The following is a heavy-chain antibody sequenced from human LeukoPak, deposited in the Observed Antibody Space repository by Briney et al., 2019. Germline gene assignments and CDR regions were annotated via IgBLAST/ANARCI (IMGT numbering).Heavy chain of an antibody. V-gene: IGHV1-3*01. J-gene: IGHJ4*02. CDR3: AREDGSGWPYFDY. CDR2: INAANGDT. Sequence: GASVKVSCKASGYIFTNHAMHWVRQAPGQGLEWMGWINAANGDTKYSQKFQGRVTITRDTSASTAYMELSSLRSEDTAVYYCAREDGSGWPYFDYWGQGTLVTVSS. CDR1: GYIFTNHA. D-gene: IGHD6-19*01.